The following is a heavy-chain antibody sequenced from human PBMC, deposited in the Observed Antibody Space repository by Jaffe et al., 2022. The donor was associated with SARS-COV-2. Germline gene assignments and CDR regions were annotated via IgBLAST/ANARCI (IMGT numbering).Heavy chain of an antibody. Sequence: QVQLQQSGAEVKKPGASVKVSCRASGYTFTSYSMHWVRQAPGQRLEWMGWINVGDGNTKYSQKFQGRVTITRDTSASTAYMELSSLRSEDTAMYYCARQPNVGVHSDYWGQGTLVTVSS. CDR1: GYTFTSYS. J-gene: IGHJ4*02. CDR2: INVGDGNT. CDR3: ARQPNVGVHSDY. V-gene: IGHV1-3*01. D-gene: IGHD1-26*01.